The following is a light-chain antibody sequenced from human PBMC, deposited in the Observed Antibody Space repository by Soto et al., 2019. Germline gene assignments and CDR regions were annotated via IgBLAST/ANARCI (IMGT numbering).Light chain of an antibody. V-gene: IGKV3-11*01. CDR1: PSVSNS. J-gene: IGKJ4*01. CDR3: QQRNKWPPVT. Sequence: ESVLTQSPATLSLSPGERATLSCRASPSVSNSLAWYQHKPGLAPRLLIYDASNRATGVPTRFSGSGSGTDFTLTISSLEPEDFAVYYCQQRNKWPPVTFGGGTRVEIK. CDR2: DAS.